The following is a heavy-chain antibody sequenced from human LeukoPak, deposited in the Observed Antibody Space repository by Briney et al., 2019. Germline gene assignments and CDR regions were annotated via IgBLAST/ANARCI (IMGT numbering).Heavy chain of an antibody. J-gene: IGHJ6*03. CDR1: GFTFSSYE. Sequence: GGSLRLSCAASGFTFSSYEMNWVRQAPGKGLERVSYISSSGTNIYYADSVQGRITISRDNAKNSLYLQMNSLRAEDTAGYYCARGPAWVSDILTGYQYQRYYYYMDVWCKGTTVTISS. D-gene: IGHD3-9*01. CDR2: ISSSGTNI. V-gene: IGHV3-48*03. CDR3: ARGPAWVSDILTGYQYQRYYYYMDV.